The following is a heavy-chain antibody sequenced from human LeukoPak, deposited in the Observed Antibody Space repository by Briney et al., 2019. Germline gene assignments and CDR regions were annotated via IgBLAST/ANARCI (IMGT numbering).Heavy chain of an antibody. CDR3: ARLAGTAGRYFFDY. CDR2: ICDTSTYI. J-gene: IGHJ4*02. CDR1: GFTFTSYI. Sequence: PGGLLRISCAASGFTFTSYIINLVRQAPGKGLELVSSICDTSTYIYYADSVKGRFTISRDNAKNSLYLQMNSLRAEDTAVYYCARLAGTAGRYFFDYWGQGALVTVSS. V-gene: IGHV3-21*01. D-gene: IGHD3-9*01.